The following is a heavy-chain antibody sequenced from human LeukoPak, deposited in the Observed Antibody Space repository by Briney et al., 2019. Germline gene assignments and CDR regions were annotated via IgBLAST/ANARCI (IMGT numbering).Heavy chain of an antibody. CDR3: ARDRWELPHYYYYGMDV. CDR2: ISSSSSYI. CDR1: GFTFSSYS. V-gene: IGHV3-21*01. J-gene: IGHJ6*02. Sequence: GGSLRLSCAASGFTFSSYSMNWVRQDPGKGLEWVSSISSSSSYIYYADSVKGRFTISRDNAKNSLYLQMNSLRAEDTAVYYCARDRWELPHYYYYGMDVWGQGTTVTVSS. D-gene: IGHD1-26*01.